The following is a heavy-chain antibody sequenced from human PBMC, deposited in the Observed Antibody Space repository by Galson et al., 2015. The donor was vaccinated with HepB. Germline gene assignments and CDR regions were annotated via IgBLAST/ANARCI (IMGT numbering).Heavy chain of an antibody. CDR2: IWYDGSDK. V-gene: IGHV3-33*01. D-gene: IGHD3-3*01. Sequence: SLRLSCAASGFTFRSYGMHWVRQAPGKGLEWVAMIWYDGSDKFYADSVKGRFTISRDNFKNTLYLQMNSLRAEDTTLYYCARAYDFWSGYPDYWGQGTLVTVSS. CDR3: ARAYDFWSGYPDY. J-gene: IGHJ4*02. CDR1: GFTFRSYG.